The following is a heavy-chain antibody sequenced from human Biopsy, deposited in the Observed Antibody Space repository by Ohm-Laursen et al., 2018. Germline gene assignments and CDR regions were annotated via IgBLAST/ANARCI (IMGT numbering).Heavy chain of an antibody. J-gene: IGHJ5*02. CDR3: ARHPTGFWFDP. Sequence: VTLSLTCTVSGGSVSRNTNYWAWIRQPPGKGLEWIGTIFYSGIIYYNPSLKSRHSISVDTTKNQFSLNQNSVTAADTAVYYCARHPTGFWFDPWGQGTLVIVS. CDR2: IFYSGII. CDR1: GGSVSRNTNY. V-gene: IGHV4-39*01.